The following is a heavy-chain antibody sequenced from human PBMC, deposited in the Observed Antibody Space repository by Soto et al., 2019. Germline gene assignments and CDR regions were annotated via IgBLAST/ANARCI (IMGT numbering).Heavy chain of an antibody. J-gene: IGHJ6*03. CDR3: AKVRAAKGAFYYMDV. Sequence: GGSLRLSCAASGFTFSSYAMSWVRQAPGKGLEWVSAISGSGGSTYYADPVKGRFTISRDNSKNTLYLQMNSLRAEDTAVYYCAKVRAAKGAFYYMDVWGKGTTVTVSS. CDR1: GFTFSSYA. CDR2: ISGSGGST. D-gene: IGHD2-15*01. V-gene: IGHV3-23*01.